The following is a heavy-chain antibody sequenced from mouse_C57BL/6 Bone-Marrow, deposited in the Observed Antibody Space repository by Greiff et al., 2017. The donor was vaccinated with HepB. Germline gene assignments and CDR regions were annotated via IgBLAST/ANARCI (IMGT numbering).Heavy chain of an antibody. CDR1: GFTFISYA. Sequence: VKLMESGEGLVKPGGSLKLSCAASGFTFISYAMSWVRQTPEKRLEWVSYISSGGDYIYYADTVKGRFTISRDNARNTLYLQMSSLQSENTTMYYCTREYGSSPFDYWGQGATLTVSS. CDR3: TREYGSSPFDY. V-gene: IGHV5-9-1*02. CDR2: ISSGGDYI. D-gene: IGHD1-1*01. J-gene: IGHJ2*01.